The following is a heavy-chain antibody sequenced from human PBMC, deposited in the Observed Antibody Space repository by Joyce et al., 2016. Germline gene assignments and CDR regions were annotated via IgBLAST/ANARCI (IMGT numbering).Heavy chain of an antibody. CDR3: ARPVYCSVTTCSGPFQI. Sequence: QVHLQQWGAGLLKPSETLSLTCAVYGGSFSNYFWSWSRQPPGKGLEWIGEIDDRGRTKYNPSLKSRVIISIDTSKNQFSLKLSSVAAADTAVYYCARPVYCSVTTCSGPFQIWGQGSLVAVSS. CDR1: GGSFSNYF. CDR2: IDDRGRT. D-gene: IGHD2-15*01. V-gene: IGHV4-34*02. J-gene: IGHJ4*01.